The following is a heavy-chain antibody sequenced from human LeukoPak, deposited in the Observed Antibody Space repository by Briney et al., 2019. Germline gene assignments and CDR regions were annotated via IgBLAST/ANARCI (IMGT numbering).Heavy chain of an antibody. CDR1: GFTFSNYA. CDR3: AKTNGYFDS. Sequence: GGSLRLSCAASGFTFSNYAMTWLRQAPGKGLECVSGINGGGDNAYYTNSVKGRFTISRDNSKNTLCLQMNSLRAEDTAVYYCAKTNGYFDSWGQGTLVTVSS. CDR2: INGGGDNA. J-gene: IGHJ4*03. V-gene: IGHV3-23*01.